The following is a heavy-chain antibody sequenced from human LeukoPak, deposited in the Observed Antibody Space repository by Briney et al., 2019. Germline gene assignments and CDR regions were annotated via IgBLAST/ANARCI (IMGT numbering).Heavy chain of an antibody. D-gene: IGHD2-2*02. CDR2: ISGSGGST. CDR1: GFTFSSYA. J-gene: IGHJ4*02. Sequence: GGSLRLSCAASGFTFSSYAMSWVRQAPGKGLEWVSAISGSGGSTYYADSVKGRFTISRDNSKNTLYLQMNSLRAEDTAVYYCAKGRGNQLLYSTLSWVTPFDYWGQGTLVTVSS. V-gene: IGHV3-23*01. CDR3: AKGRGNQLLYSTLSWVTPFDY.